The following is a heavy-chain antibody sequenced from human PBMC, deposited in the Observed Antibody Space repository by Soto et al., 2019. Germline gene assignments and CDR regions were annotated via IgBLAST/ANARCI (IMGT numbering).Heavy chain of an antibody. CDR2: VYYNENT. Sequence: QLQLQESGPGLVRPSEALSLTCTVSGGSISSFAYYWGWIRQPPGKGLEWIGTVYYNENTYYNPSLKSRVTISVDTAKNQCSLNVRSVTAADTAIYFCARRERYYGSPGWFDPWGQGTLVTVSS. J-gene: IGHJ5*02. D-gene: IGHD3-10*01. CDR3: ARRERYYGSPGWFDP. CDR1: GGSISSFAYY. V-gene: IGHV4-39*01.